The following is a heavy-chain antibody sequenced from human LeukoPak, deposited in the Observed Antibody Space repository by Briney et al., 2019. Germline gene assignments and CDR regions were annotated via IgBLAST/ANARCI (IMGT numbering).Heavy chain of an antibody. CDR2: IIPIFGTA. J-gene: IGHJ4*02. CDR3: ARDPGIAAAGYHFDY. CDR1: GGTFSSYA. D-gene: IGHD6-13*01. V-gene: IGHV1-69*06. Sequence: SVKVSCKASGGTFSSYAISWVRQAPGQGVEWMGGIIPIFGTANYAQKFQGRVTITADKSTSTAYMELSSLRSEDTAVYYCARDPGIAAAGYHFDYWGQGTLVTVSS.